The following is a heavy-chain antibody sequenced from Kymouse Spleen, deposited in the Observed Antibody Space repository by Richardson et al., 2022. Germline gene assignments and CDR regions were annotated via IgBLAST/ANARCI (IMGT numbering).Heavy chain of an antibody. CDR1: GFTFSSYG. CDR2: IWYDGSNK. Sequence: QVQLVESGGGVVQPGRSLRLSCAASGFTFSSYGMHWVRQAPGKGLEWVAVIWYDGSNKYYADSVKGRFTISRDNSKNTLYLQMNSLRAEDTAVYYCAREAAVAGTRGDYGMDVWGQGTTVTVSS. J-gene: IGHJ6*02. CDR3: AREAAVAGTRGDYGMDV. V-gene: IGHV3-33*01. D-gene: IGHD6-19*01.